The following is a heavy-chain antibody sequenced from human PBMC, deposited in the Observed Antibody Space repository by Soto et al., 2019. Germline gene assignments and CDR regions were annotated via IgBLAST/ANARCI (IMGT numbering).Heavy chain of an antibody. Sequence: PGGSLRLSCAASGFTFSSYSMNWVRQAPGKGLEWASSISSSSSYIYYADSVKGRFTISRDNAKNSLYLQMNSLRAEDTAVYYCARPANYDFWSGYGLDYYYGMDVWGQGTTVTVSS. CDR1: GFTFSSYS. D-gene: IGHD3-3*01. V-gene: IGHV3-21*01. J-gene: IGHJ6*02. CDR3: ARPANYDFWSGYGLDYYYGMDV. CDR2: ISSSSSYI.